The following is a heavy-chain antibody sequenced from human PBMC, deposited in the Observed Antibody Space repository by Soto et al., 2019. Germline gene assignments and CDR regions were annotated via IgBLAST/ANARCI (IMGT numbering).Heavy chain of an antibody. V-gene: IGHV3-33*01. CDR1: GFTFSSYG. CDR3: ARDRGSYGDYGGYFGC. J-gene: IGHJ4*02. D-gene: IGHD4-17*01. Sequence: QVQLVESGGGVVQPGRSLRLSCAASGFTFSSYGMHWVRQAPGKGLEWVAVIWYDGSNKYYADSVKGRFTISRDNSKKALYLQMNRLRAEDTAVYYCARDRGSYGDYGGYFGCWGQGTLVTVSS. CDR2: IWYDGSNK.